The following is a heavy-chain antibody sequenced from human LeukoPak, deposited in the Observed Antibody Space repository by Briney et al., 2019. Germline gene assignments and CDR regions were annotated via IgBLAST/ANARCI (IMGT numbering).Heavy chain of an antibody. D-gene: IGHD4-17*01. V-gene: IGHV3-48*01. CDR3: ARVRGDDYGDSTNGWFDP. CDR1: GFTFSRYG. J-gene: IGHJ5*02. CDR2: ISSGSSTI. Sequence: GGSLRLSCAASGFTFSRYGMNWVRQAPGKGLEWVSYISSGSSTIYYADSVKGRFTISRDNAKNSLYLQMNSLRAEDTAVYYCARVRGDDYGDSTNGWFDPWGQGTLVTVSS.